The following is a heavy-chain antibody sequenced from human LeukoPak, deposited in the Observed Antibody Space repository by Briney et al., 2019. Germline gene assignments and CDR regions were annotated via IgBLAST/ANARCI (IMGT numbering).Heavy chain of an antibody. CDR3: AKVSRDGYNYLWFDP. CDR1: GFTFSSYG. D-gene: IGHD5-24*01. Sequence: GGSLRLSCAASGFTFSSYGMSWVRQAPGKGLEWVSAISGSGGSTYYADSVKGRFTISRDNSKNTLYLQMNSLRAEDTAVYYCAKVSRDGYNYLWFDPWGQGTLVTVSS. J-gene: IGHJ5*02. CDR2: ISGSGGST. V-gene: IGHV3-23*01.